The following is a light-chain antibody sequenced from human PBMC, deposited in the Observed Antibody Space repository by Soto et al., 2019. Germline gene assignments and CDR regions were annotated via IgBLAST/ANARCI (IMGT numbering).Light chain of an antibody. CDR3: QQHDDSPRT. CDR1: QRLTSNY. J-gene: IGKJ4*01. V-gene: IGKV3-20*01. Sequence: EIVLTQSPGTLSLSPGESATLSCRASQRLTSNYLAWYQQKPGQAPRLLIYGASRRATGIPDRFSGSGSGTDFTLTISRMEPEDFAVYYCQQHDDSPRTFGGGAKVEIK. CDR2: GAS.